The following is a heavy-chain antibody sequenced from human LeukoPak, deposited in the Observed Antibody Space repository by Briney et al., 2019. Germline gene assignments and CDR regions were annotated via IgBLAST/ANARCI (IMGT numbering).Heavy chain of an antibody. V-gene: IGHV4-59*08. J-gene: IGHJ3*02. CDR2: IYYSGST. CDR3: ARLTLRKWELTTQGAFDI. CDR1: GGSISSYY. Sequence: PSETLSLTCTVSGGSISSYYWSWIRQPPGKGLEWIGYIYYSGSTNYNPSLKSRVTISVDTSKNQFSLKLSSVTAADTAVYYCARLTLRKWELTTQGAFDIWGQGTMVTVSS. D-gene: IGHD1-26*01.